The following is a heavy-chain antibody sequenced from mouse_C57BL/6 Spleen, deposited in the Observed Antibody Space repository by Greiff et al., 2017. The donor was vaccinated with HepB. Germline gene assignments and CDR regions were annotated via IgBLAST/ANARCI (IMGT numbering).Heavy chain of an antibody. CDR2: ISSGSSTI. CDR3: AKAFYYGSSHPFFDY. D-gene: IGHD1-1*01. J-gene: IGHJ2*01. Sequence: EVKLEESGGGLVKPGGSLKLSCAASGFTFSDYGMHWVRQAPEKGLEWVAYISSGSSTIYYADTVKGRFTISRDNAKNTLFLQMTSLRSEDTAMYYCAKAFYYGSSHPFFDYWGQGTTLTVSS. CDR1: GFTFSDYG. V-gene: IGHV5-17*01.